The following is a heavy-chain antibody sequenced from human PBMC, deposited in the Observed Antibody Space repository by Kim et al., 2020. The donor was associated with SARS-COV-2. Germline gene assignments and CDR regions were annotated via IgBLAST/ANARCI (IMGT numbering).Heavy chain of an antibody. V-gene: IGHV5-10-1*01. J-gene: IGHJ4*02. CDR1: GYSFTSYW. Sequence: GESLKISCKGSGYSFTSYWISWVRRMPGKGLELMWRIDPSDSYTNYSPSFQGRVTISADKSISTSYLHWSSLKASDTAMYYCARGSLRDLRYFDWFRNGDFDYWGQGTLVTVSS. CDR3: ARGSLRDLRYFDWFRNGDFDY. D-gene: IGHD3-9*01. CDR2: IDPSDSYT.